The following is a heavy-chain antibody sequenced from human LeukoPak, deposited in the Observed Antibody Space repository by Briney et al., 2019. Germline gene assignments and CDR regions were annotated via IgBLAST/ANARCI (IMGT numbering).Heavy chain of an antibody. Sequence: PGGSLRLSCAASGFTFSDYYMSWIRQAPGKGLEWVSYISSSGSTIYYADSVKGRFTISRDNAKNTLYLQMNSLRVEDTAVYYCARMRGRYCSSNGCYVEYWGQGALVTVSS. CDR2: ISSSGSTI. J-gene: IGHJ4*02. V-gene: IGHV3-11*04. D-gene: IGHD2-2*01. CDR3: ARMRGRYCSSNGCYVEY. CDR1: GFTFSDYY.